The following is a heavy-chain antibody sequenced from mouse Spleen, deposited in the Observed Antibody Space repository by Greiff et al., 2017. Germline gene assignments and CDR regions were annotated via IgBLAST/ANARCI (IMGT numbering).Heavy chain of an antibody. J-gene: IGHJ2*01. Sequence: VQLQQPGAALVRPGSSVQLSCEASGYPFTSYWVHWVEQRPIRGLEWIGNIGASDSEPHYNQKVKDKSTLTVDKSTSTAYMQLSSLTSEDAAVYYCALDYGNPDDWGQGTTRTGSA. CDR2: IGASDSEP. D-gene: IGHD2-1*01. CDR1: GYPFTSYW. CDR3: ALDYGNPDD. V-gene: IGHV1-52*01.